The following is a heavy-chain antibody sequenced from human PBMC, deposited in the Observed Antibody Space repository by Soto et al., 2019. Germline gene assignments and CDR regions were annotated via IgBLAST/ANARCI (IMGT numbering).Heavy chain of an antibody. CDR1: GFTFSSYA. J-gene: IGHJ6*02. Sequence: QVQLVESGGGVVQPGRSLRLSCAASGFTFSSYAMHWVRQAPGKGLEWVAVISYDGSNKYYADSVKSRFTISRDNSKNTLYLQMNSLRAEDTAVYYCARVRVHWDYYDGMDVWGQGTTVTVSS. CDR3: ARVRVHWDYYDGMDV. D-gene: IGHD3-16*01. V-gene: IGHV3-30-3*01. CDR2: ISYDGSNK.